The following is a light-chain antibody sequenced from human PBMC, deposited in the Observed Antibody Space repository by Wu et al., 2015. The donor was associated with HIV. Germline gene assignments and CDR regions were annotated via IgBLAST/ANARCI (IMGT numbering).Light chain of an antibody. Sequence: EIVLTQSPATLSLSPGERATLSCRASQSVSRYLAWYQQKLGQAPRLLIYDASNRATDIPARFSGSGSGTDFTLTISRLEPEDFAVYYCQQYGSSPYTFGQGTKLEIK. CDR2: DAS. J-gene: IGKJ2*01. CDR1: QSVSRY. V-gene: IGKV3-20*01. CDR3: QQYGSSPYT.